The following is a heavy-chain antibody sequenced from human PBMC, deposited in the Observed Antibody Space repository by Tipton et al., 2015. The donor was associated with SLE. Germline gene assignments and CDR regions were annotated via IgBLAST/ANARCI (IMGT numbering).Heavy chain of an antibody. CDR3: ARDRGVTSLSRCFDY. CDR2: INHSGST. J-gene: IGHJ4*02. Sequence: TLSLTCAVYGGSFSGYYWSWIRQPPGKGLEWIGEINHSGSTNYNPSLKSRVTISVDTSKNQFSLKMSSVTAADTAVYYCARDRGVTSLSRCFDYWGQGALGNVSS. D-gene: IGHD2-2*01. CDR1: GGSFSGYY. V-gene: IGHV4-34*01.